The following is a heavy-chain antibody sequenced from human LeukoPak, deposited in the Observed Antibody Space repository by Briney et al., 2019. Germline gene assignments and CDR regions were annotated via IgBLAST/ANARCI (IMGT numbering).Heavy chain of an antibody. V-gene: IGHV1-2*04. CDR3: ARHWVVRGGKLSNWFDP. Sequence: ASVKVSCKASGYTFTGYYMHWVRQAPGQGLEWMGWINPNSGGTNYAQKFQGWVTMTRDTSISTAYMELSRLRSDDTAVYYCARHWVVRGGKLSNWFDPWGQGTLVTVSS. CDR2: INPNSGGT. CDR1: GYTFTGYY. J-gene: IGHJ5*02. D-gene: IGHD3-10*01.